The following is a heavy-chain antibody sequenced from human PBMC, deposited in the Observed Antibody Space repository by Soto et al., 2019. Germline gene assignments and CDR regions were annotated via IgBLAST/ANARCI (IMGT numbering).Heavy chain of an antibody. D-gene: IGHD3-10*01. V-gene: IGHV3-30*18. CDR1: GFTFSTYG. CDR3: AKDLTYYGYQTGYFDY. Sequence: GGSLRLSCVASGFTFSTYGIHWVRQAPGKGLEWVGVISSDGETKYYADSVKGRFTISRDNSKNTLYLQMNSLRAEDTAVYYCAKDLTYYGYQTGYFDYWGQGTLVTVSS. CDR2: ISSDGETK. J-gene: IGHJ4*02.